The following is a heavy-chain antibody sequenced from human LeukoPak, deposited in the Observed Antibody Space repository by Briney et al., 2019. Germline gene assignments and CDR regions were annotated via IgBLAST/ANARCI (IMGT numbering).Heavy chain of an antibody. J-gene: IGHJ4*02. CDR1: GFTFSHYS. CDR2: SMSDGSNE. D-gene: IGHD4-11*01. Sequence: VGSFRVSCSAAGFTFSHYSMHWIHQGKSHVVARTAVSMSDGSNEYHADSVKGRFTISRDNFKNTESLQMNSLRVEDTAVYYCAKDAQRGFDYSNSLEHWGRGSLVTVSS. CDR3: AKDAQRGFDYSNSLEH. V-gene: IGHV3-33*06.